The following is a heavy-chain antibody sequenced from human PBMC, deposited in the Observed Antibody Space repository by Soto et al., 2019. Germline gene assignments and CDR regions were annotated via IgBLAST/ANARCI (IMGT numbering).Heavy chain of an antibody. J-gene: IGHJ4*02. Sequence: QVQLVESGGGVVQPGRSLRLSCAASGFTFSSYGMHWVRQAPGKGLEWVAVIWYDGSNKYYADSVKGRFTISRDNSKNTLYLQMNSLRAEDTAVYYCARENHDFWSGYSPPGREIDYWGQGTLVTVSS. V-gene: IGHV3-33*01. D-gene: IGHD3-3*01. CDR2: IWYDGSNK. CDR3: ARENHDFWSGYSPPGREIDY. CDR1: GFTFSSYG.